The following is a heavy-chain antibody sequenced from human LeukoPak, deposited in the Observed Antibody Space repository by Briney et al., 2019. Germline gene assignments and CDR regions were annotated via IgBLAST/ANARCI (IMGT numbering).Heavy chain of an antibody. J-gene: IGHJ3*02. V-gene: IGHV4-34*01. CDR2: INHSGST. D-gene: IGHD3-10*01. CDR3: ARVYYDAFDI. Sequence: PSETLSLTCAVYGGSFSGYYWSWIRQPPGKGLEWIGEINHSGSTNYNPSLKSRVTISVDTSKNQFSLKLSSVTAADTAVYYCARVYYDAFDIWGQGTMVTVSS. CDR1: GGSFSGYY.